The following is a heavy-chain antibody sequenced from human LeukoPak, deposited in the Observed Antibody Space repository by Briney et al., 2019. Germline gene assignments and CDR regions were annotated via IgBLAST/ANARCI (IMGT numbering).Heavy chain of an antibody. CDR1: GGTFSSYA. CDR3: AILGYCSSTSCYIAVDY. CDR2: IIPIFGTA. J-gene: IGHJ4*02. D-gene: IGHD2-2*02. V-gene: IGHV1-69*05. Sequence: ASVKVSCKXSGGTFSSYAISWVRQAPGQGLEWMGGIIPIFGTANYAQKFQGRVTITTDESTSTAYMELGSLRSEDTAVYYCAILGYCSSTSCYIAVDYWGQGTLVTVSS.